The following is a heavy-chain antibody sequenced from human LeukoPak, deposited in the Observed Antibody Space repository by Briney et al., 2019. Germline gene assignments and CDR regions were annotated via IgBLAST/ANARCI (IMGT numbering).Heavy chain of an antibody. D-gene: IGHD3-10*01. Sequence: ASVKVSCKASGYTFSDYGINWVRQAPGQGLEGMGWISGVTGKPNYAQKFQGRLTVTIETSTSTAHMELRSLRSDDTAMYFCARDMAEKNVYFGWGGHWGQGTPVTVSS. CDR1: GYTFSDYG. J-gene: IGHJ4*02. CDR3: ARDMAEKNVYFGWGGH. V-gene: IGHV1-18*01. CDR2: ISGVTGKP.